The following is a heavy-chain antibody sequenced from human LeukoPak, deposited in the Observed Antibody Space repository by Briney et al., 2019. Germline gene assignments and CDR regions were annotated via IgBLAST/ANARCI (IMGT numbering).Heavy chain of an antibody. V-gene: IGHV1-18*01. CDR1: TSR. J-gene: IGHJ6*02. CDR3: ARDTCVRSTSCYVISGHYYYYGMDV. CDR2: IGSYGGDT. Sequence: ASVKVSCKATSRISWVRQAPGQGLEWMGWIGSYGGDTYYAQKFQGRVTVTTDTSTSTVYMELRSLRTDDTAVYYCARDTCVRSTSCYVISGHYYYYGMDVWGQGTTVTVSS. D-gene: IGHD2-2*01.